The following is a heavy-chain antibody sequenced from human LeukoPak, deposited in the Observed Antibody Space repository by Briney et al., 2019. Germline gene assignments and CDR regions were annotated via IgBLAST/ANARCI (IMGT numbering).Heavy chain of an antibody. J-gene: IGHJ4*02. CDR3: ARAQYSSGWYWGFDH. CDR1: GYSFTDYG. V-gene: IGHV1-18*04. D-gene: IGHD6-19*01. Sequence: GASVKVSCKASGYSFTDYGISWVRQAPGQGLEWMAWISGYNGNTNYTQKLLGRVTMTTDTSASTAYMELRSLRSDDTAVYYCARAQYSSGWYWGFDHWGQGTLVTVSS. CDR2: ISGYNGNT.